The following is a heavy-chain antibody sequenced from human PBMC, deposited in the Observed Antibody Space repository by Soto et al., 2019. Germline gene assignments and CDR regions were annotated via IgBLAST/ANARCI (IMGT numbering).Heavy chain of an antibody. J-gene: IGHJ3*02. Sequence: PSETLSLTCTVSGGSISDYYWSWIRQPPGKGLEWIGYIYYSGTTKYNYNPSLKSRVTISVDTSKNQFSLKLSSVTAADTAVYYCESPSTRPKLLGVVYGAFDIWGQGTMVTVSS. CDR3: ESPSTRPKLLGVVYGAFDI. CDR2: IYYSGTTKY. V-gene: IGHV4-59*08. CDR1: GGSISDYY. D-gene: IGHD3-3*01.